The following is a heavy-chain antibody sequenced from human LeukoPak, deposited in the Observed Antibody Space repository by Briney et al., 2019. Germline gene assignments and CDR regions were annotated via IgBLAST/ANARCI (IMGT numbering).Heavy chain of an antibody. CDR3: ARGYYYRG. D-gene: IGHD3-10*01. J-gene: IGHJ4*02. CDR1: GGSVSSESSY. CDR2: IYADGSS. V-gene: IGHV4-61*02. Sequence: SQTLSLTCTVSGGSVSSESSYWNWIRQPAGKGLEWIGRIYADGSSTYNPSLKSRVTISVGTSKNQFSLRLTSMTAADTAVYYCARGYYYRGWGQGTLVTVSS.